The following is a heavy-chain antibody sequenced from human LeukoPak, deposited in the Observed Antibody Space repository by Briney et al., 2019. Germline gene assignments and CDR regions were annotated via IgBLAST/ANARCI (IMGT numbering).Heavy chain of an antibody. J-gene: IGHJ4*02. Sequence: PGGSLSLSCAASGFTFDDYAMHWVRQAPGKGLEWVSGISWNSGSIGYADSVKGRFTISRDNAKNSLYLQMNSLRAEDTALYYCAKDMAPLQWLAFDYWGQGTLVTVSS. CDR3: AKDMAPLQWLAFDY. V-gene: IGHV3-9*01. D-gene: IGHD6-19*01. CDR1: GFTFDDYA. CDR2: ISWNSGSI.